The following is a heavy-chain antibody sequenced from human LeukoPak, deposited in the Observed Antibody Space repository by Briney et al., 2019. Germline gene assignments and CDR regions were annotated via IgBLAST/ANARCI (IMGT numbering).Heavy chain of an antibody. V-gene: IGHV4-38-2*02. J-gene: IGHJ4*02. CDR2: INHSGST. Sequence: SETLSLTCTVSGYSISSGYYWSWIRQPPGKGLEWIGEINHSGSTNYNPSLKSRVTISVDTSKNQFSLKLSSVNAADTAVYYCARGANFDYGSGSYLVRGRPRNDYWGQGTLVTVSS. CDR3: ARGANFDYGSGSYLVRGRPRNDY. D-gene: IGHD3-10*01. CDR1: GYSISSGYY.